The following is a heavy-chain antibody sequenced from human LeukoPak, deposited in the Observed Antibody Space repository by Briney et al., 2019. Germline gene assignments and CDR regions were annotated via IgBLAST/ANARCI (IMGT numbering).Heavy chain of an antibody. Sequence: GASVKVSCKASGYTFTGYYMYWVRQAPGQGLEWMGWINPNSGGTNYAQKFQGRVTMTRDTSISTAYMELSRLRSDDTAVYYCARDFSYDILVPAFGRYYYGMDVWGQGTTVTVSS. CDR3: ARDFSYDILVPAFGRYYYGMDV. CDR1: GYTFTGYY. J-gene: IGHJ6*02. CDR2: INPNSGGT. V-gene: IGHV1-2*02. D-gene: IGHD3-9*01.